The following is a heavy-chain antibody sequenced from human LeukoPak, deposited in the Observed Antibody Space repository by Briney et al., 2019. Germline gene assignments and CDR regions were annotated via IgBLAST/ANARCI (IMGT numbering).Heavy chain of an antibody. CDR2: ISSSGSAT. CDR3: TRWDY. CDR1: GFTFSSYD. J-gene: IGHJ4*02. V-gene: IGHV3-48*03. Sequence: PGGSLRLSCAASGFTFSSYDMNWVRQAPGKGLEWVSYISSSGSATYYADSVKGRSTISRDIAKKSLYLQMNSLRAEDTAVYYCTRWDYWGQGILVAVSS.